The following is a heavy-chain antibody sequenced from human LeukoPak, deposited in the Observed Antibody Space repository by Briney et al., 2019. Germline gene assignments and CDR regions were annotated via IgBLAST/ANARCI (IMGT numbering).Heavy chain of an antibody. Sequence: GGSLRLSCAVSGITLSNYGMSWVRQAPGKGLEWVAGISDSGGSTNYADSVKGRFTISRDNPKNTLYLQMNSLRAEDTAVYFCARRGVVIRVILVGFHKEAFYFDSWGQGALVTASS. V-gene: IGHV3-23*01. CDR1: GITLSNYG. CDR2: ISDSGGST. CDR3: ARRGVVIRVILVGFHKEAFYFDS. D-gene: IGHD3-22*01. J-gene: IGHJ4*02.